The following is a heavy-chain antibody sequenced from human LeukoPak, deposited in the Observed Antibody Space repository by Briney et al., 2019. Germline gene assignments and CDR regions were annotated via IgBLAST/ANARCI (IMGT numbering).Heavy chain of an antibody. Sequence: ASVKVSCKASGYTFTNYGISWVRQAPGQGLEWMGWINTYNGNTNYAQKFQGRVTMTTDTSTSTAYMELRSLRSDDTAVYYCARVVLDRCYDSSGYLGTLDYWGQGTLVTVSS. CDR1: GYTFTNYG. J-gene: IGHJ4*02. CDR2: INTYNGNT. D-gene: IGHD3-22*01. CDR3: ARVVLDRCYDSSGYLGTLDY. V-gene: IGHV1-18*01.